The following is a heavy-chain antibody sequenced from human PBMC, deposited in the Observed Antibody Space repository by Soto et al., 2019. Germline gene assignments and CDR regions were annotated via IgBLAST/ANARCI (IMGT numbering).Heavy chain of an antibody. Sequence: GSLRLSCIASGFTLSAYSMTWVRQAPWKGLEWLSYISKSSTTINYADSVKGRFTISRDNAKNSVYLEMSSLRDEDSAVYYCARDPPNFYYYGMDVWGQGTTVTVSS. CDR2: ISKSSTTI. CDR3: ARDPPNFYYYGMDV. CDR1: GFTLSAYS. V-gene: IGHV3-48*02. J-gene: IGHJ6*02.